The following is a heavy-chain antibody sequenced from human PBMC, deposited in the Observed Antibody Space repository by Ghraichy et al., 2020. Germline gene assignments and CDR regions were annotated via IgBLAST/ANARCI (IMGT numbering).Heavy chain of an antibody. D-gene: IGHD2-15*01. CDR2: IYYSGST. CDR3: ARARGGILFDY. V-gene: IGHV4-59*01. J-gene: IGHJ4*02. Sequence: SETLSLTCTVSGGSISSYYWSWIRQPPGKGLEWIGYIYYSGSTNYNPSLKSRVTISVDTSKNQFSLKLSSVTAADTAVYYCARARGGILFDYWGQGTLVTVSS. CDR1: GGSISSYY.